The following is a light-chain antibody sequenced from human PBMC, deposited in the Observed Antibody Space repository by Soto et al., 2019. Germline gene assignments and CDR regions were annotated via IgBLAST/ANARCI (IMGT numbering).Light chain of an antibody. CDR3: QQRSNWPPWT. J-gene: IGKJ1*01. V-gene: IGKV3-11*01. CDR2: DAS. Sequence: EIVLTQSPATLSLSPGERATLSCRASQSVSSYLAWYQQKPGQAPRLLIYDASNRATGIPARFSGSGSGTDFTLTSSSLEPEDCAVYYCQQRSNWPPWTFGKGTKVEIK. CDR1: QSVSSY.